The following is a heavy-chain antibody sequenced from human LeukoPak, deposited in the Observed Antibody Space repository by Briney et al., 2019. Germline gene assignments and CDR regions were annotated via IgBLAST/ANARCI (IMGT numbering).Heavy chain of an antibody. J-gene: IGHJ5*02. Sequence: SETLSLTCTVSGGSISSYYWSWIRQPPGKGLEWIGYIYYSGSTNYNPSLKSRVTISVDTSKNQFSLKLSSVTAADTAVYYCAREGLGYCSGGSCTNWFDHWGQGTLVTVSS. CDR1: GGSISSYY. V-gene: IGHV4-59*01. CDR3: AREGLGYCSGGSCTNWFDH. CDR2: IYYSGST. D-gene: IGHD2-15*01.